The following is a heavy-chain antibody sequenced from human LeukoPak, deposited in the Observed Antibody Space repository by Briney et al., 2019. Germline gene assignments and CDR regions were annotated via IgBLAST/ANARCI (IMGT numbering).Heavy chain of an antibody. CDR1: GYTFTSYD. CDR3: ARTYYDILTGYPGDFDY. V-gene: IGHV1-8*01. D-gene: IGHD3-9*01. CDR2: MNPNSENT. Sequence: ASVKVSCKASGYTFTSYDINWVRQAPGQGLEWMGWMNPNSENTGYAQKFQGRVTMTTDTSTSTAYMELRSLRSDDTAVYYCARTYYDILTGYPGDFDYWGQGTLVTVSS. J-gene: IGHJ4*02.